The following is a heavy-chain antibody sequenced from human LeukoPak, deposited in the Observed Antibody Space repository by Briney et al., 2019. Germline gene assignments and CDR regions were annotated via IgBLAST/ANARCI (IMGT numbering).Heavy chain of an antibody. CDR1: GFTFTSYG. D-gene: IGHD6-19*01. Sequence: GTSLRLSCVASGFTFTSYGIHWVRQAPGKGLEWVAFIRYDGSNKYYADSVKGRFTISRDNSKNTLYLQMNSLRAEDTAVYYCAKDLRGSSGWYEPFDYWGQGTLVTVSS. V-gene: IGHV3-30*02. CDR2: IRYDGSNK. CDR3: AKDLRGSSGWYEPFDY. J-gene: IGHJ4*02.